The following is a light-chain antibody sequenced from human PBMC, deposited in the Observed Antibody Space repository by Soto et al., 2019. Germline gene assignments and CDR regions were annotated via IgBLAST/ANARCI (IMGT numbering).Light chain of an antibody. V-gene: IGKV3-15*01. J-gene: IGKJ2*01. CDR1: QSVSTN. CDR2: EAS. CDR3: QQYHIWYT. Sequence: EIVVTQSPVTLSVSPGERATLSCRASQSVSTNLAWFQQRPGQAPRLLIYEASTRATGVPARFSGSGSGTEFTLTISSLQSEDFAVYYCQQYHIWYTFGQGSELEIK.